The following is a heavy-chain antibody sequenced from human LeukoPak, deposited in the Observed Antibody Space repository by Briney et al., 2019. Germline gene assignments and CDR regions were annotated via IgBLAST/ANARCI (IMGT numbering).Heavy chain of an antibody. J-gene: IGHJ5*02. Sequence: GGSLRLSCAASGFTFKTVYMSWVRQAPGKGLEWVGRIKTNAGGGTTDYAAPVKGRFTISRDDSMNTLYLQMNSLEPEDTAVYYCVWSGLNWFGLWGQGTLVTVSS. CDR3: VWSGLNWFGL. CDR2: IKTNAGGGTT. CDR1: GFTFKTVY. D-gene: IGHD3-3*01. V-gene: IGHV3-15*01.